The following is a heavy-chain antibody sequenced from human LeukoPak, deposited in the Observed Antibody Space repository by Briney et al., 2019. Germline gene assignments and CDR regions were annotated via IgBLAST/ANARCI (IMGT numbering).Heavy chain of an antibody. Sequence: ASVEVSCKASGYTFTGYYMHWVRQDPGQGLEWMGWINPNSGGTNYAQKFQGRVTMTRDTSISTAYMELSRLRSDDTAVYYCARLTEPNSSSLLFGFDPWGQGTLVTVSS. CDR3: ARLTEPNSSSLLFGFDP. CDR1: GYTFTGYY. V-gene: IGHV1-2*02. J-gene: IGHJ5*02. D-gene: IGHD6-6*01. CDR2: INPNSGGT.